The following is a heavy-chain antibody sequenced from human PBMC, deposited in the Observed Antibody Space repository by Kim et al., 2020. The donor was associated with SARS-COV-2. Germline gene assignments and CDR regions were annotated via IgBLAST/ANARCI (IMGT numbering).Heavy chain of an antibody. CDR2: INHSGST. CDR1: GGSFSGYY. D-gene: IGHD3-3*01. Sequence: SETLSLTCAVYGGSFSGYYWSWIRQPPGKGLEWIGEINHSGSTNYNPSLKSRVTISVDTSKNQFSLKLSSVTAADTAVYYCARGDDFWSGYYPYWGQGTLVTVSS. J-gene: IGHJ4*02. V-gene: IGHV4-34*01. CDR3: ARGDDFWSGYYPY.